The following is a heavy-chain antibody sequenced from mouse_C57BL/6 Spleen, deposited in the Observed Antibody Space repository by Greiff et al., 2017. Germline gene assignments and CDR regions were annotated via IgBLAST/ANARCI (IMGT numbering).Heavy chain of an antibody. CDR2: IDPANGNT. V-gene: IGHV14-3*01. CDR1: GFNIKNTY. Sequence: EVQLQESVAELVRPGASVKLSCTASGFNIKNTYMHWVKQRPEQGLEWIGRIDPANGNTKYAPKFQGKATITADTSSNTAYLQLSSLTSEDTAIYYCARRAYYYGSSYDAMDYWGQGTSVTVSS. J-gene: IGHJ4*01. D-gene: IGHD1-1*01. CDR3: ARRAYYYGSSYDAMDY.